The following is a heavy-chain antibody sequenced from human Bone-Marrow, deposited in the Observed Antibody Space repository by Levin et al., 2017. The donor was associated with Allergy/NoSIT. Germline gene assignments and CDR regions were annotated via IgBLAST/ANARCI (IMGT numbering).Heavy chain of an antibody. V-gene: IGHV3-23*01. Sequence: GESLKISCAASGFTFSSYAMSWVRQAPGKGLEWVSAISGSGGSTYYADSVKGRFTISRDNAKNSLYLQMNSLRAEDTAVYYCARAGAGDYWGQGTLVTVSS. CDR2: ISGSGGST. CDR1: GFTFSSYA. D-gene: IGHD6-19*01. CDR3: ARAGAGDY. J-gene: IGHJ4*02.